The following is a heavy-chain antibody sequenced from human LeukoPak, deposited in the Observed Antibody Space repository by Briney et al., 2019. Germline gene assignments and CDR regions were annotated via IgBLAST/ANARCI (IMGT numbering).Heavy chain of an antibody. V-gene: IGHV4-39*01. D-gene: IGHD5-24*01. CDR3: ARRRDGYNQLDY. Sequence: SETLCLTCVVSGVAIITNNYCWGFGRPPPGKGLGLIGTIDHAGTTFYNVSLKSRVTISVDTHNNQFSLRLNSVGAADTAVYYCARRRDGYNQLDYWGQGTLVTVSS. CDR2: IDHAGTT. J-gene: IGHJ4*02. CDR1: GVAIITNNYC.